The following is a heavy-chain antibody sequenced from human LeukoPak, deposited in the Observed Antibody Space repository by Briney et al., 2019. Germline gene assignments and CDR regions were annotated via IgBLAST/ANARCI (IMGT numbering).Heavy chain of an antibody. V-gene: IGHV1-2*02. D-gene: IGHD1-1*01. Sequence: ASVKVSCKASGYTFTGYYMHWVRQAPGQGLEWMGWINPNSGGTNYAQKFQGRVTMTRDTSISTAYMGLSRLRSDDTAVYYCARGPWNDDYYYYMDVWGKGTTVTVSS. J-gene: IGHJ6*03. CDR3: ARGPWNDDYYYYMDV. CDR1: GYTFTGYY. CDR2: INPNSGGT.